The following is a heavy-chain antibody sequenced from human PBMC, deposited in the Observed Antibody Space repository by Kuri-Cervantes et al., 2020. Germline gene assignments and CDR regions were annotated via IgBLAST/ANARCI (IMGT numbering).Heavy chain of an antibody. CDR3: ARGWL. Sequence: GESLKISCAASGFTFSSYGMHWVRQAPGRGLEWVAVISSDESHIYCADSVRGRFTISRDSSKNTLYLQMDSLRAEDTAVYYCARGWLGGQGTLVTVSS. V-gene: IGHV3-30*05. CDR1: GFTFSSYG. CDR2: ISSDESHI. D-gene: IGHD6-19*01. J-gene: IGHJ4*02.